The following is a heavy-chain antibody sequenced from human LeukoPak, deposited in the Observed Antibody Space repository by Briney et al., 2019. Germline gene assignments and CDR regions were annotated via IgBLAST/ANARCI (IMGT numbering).Heavy chain of an antibody. V-gene: IGHV4-4*02. CDR1: GGSISSSNW. Sequence: SGTLSLTCAVSGGSISSSNWWSWVRQPPGKGLEWIGEIYHSGSTNYNPSLKSRVTISVDKSKNQFSLKLSSVTAADTAVYYCARYAFEGFGELLSPCFDYWGQGTLVTVSS. CDR3: ARYAFEGFGELLSPCFDY. J-gene: IGHJ4*02. CDR2: IYHSGST. D-gene: IGHD3-10*01.